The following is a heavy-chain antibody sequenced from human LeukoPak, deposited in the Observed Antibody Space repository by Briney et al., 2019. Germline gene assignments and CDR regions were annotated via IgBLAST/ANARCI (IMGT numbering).Heavy chain of an antibody. CDR3: ARDGPGYSSGWLYYYYYMDV. J-gene: IGHJ6*03. CDR2: ISAYNGNT. V-gene: IGHV1-18*04. D-gene: IGHD6-19*01. CDR1: GYTFTGYY. Sequence: ASVKVSCKASGYTFTGYYMHWVRQAPGQGLEWMGWISAYNGNTNYAQKLQGRVTMTTDTSTSTAYMELRSLRSDDTAVYYCARDGPGYSSGWLYYYYYMDVWGKGTTVTVSS.